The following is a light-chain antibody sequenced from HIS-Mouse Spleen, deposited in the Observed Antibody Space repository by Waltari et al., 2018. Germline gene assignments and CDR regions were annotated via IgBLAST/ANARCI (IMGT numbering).Light chain of an antibody. J-gene: IGLJ2*01. V-gene: IGLV3-10*01. CDR3: YSTDSSGNHRV. Sequence: SYELPQPPSLSVSPRQTARRTGPGAACPKKYAYLYQQKSVQVPVLVIFEDSNRPSGIPESFSGSSSGTMATLTISGAQVEDEADYYCYSTDSSGNHRVFGGGTKLTVL. CDR2: EDS. CDR1: ACPKKY.